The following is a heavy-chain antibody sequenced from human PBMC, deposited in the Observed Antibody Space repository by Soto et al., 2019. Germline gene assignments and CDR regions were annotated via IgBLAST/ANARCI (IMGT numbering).Heavy chain of an antibody. D-gene: IGHD1-26*01. J-gene: IGHJ3*01. CDR2: ISWNSGSI. CDR3: AKDIYPAICRGNFYPYPFNL. V-gene: IGHV3-9*01. Sequence: PGGSLRLSCAASGFTFDDYAMHWVRQAPGKGLEWVSGISWNSGSIGYADSVKGRFTISRDNAKNSLYLQMNSLRAEDTALYYCAKDIYPAICRGNFYPYPFNLWGQGIMVIVS. CDR1: GFTFDDYA.